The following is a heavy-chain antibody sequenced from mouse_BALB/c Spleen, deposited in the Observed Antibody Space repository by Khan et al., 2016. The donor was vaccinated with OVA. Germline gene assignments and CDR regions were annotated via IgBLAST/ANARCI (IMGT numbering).Heavy chain of an antibody. D-gene: IGHD1-2*01. CDR2: ISYSGNT. Sequence: EVQLQESGPGLVKPSQSLSLTCTVTGYSITSGYGWNWIRQFPGNKLEWMGYISYSGNTNYNPSLKSRISITRDTTKNQFFLQLNSVTTEDTATYYCARTARIKYWGQGTTLTVSS. V-gene: IGHV3-2*02. J-gene: IGHJ2*01. CDR1: GYSITSGYG. CDR3: ARTARIKY.